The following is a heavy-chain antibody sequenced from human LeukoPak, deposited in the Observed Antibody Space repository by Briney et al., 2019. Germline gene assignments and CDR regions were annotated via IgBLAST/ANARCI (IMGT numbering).Heavy chain of an antibody. CDR2: ITPIFGTA. Sequence: SVKVSCKASGGTFSNYAINWVRQAPGQGLEWMGGITPIFGTANYVQKFQGRVTITADKSTRTAYMELSRLRSEETAIYYCARASSDDTAMATPFAYWGQGTLVTVSS. D-gene: IGHD5-18*01. V-gene: IGHV1-69*06. CDR1: GGTFSNYA. CDR3: ARASSDDTAMATPFAY. J-gene: IGHJ4*02.